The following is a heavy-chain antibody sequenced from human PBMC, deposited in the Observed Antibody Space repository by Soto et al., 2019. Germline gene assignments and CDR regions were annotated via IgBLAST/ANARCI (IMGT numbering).Heavy chain of an antibody. V-gene: IGHV1-3*01. CDR2: INAGNGNT. CDR1: GYTFTTYP. J-gene: IGHJ4*02. Sequence: ASVKVSCKASGYTFTTYPMHWVRQAPGQRLEWMGWINAGNGNTKYPQRFQGRVTITRDTSTSTAYMELSSLRSEDTAVYYCTRDRHGLGDSWGQGTLVTVSS. D-gene: IGHD3-9*01. CDR3: TRDRHGLGDS.